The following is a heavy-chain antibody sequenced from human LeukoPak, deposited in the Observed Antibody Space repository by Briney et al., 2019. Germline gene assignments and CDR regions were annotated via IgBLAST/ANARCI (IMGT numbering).Heavy chain of an antibody. CDR1: GGSISSYY. D-gene: IGHD3-10*01. J-gene: IGHJ4*02. CDR3: ARGTGNYGSGSYSRVNDY. V-gene: IGHV4-34*01. Sequence: SETLPLTCTVSGGSISSYYWSWIRQPPGKGLEWIGEINHSGSTNYNPSLKSRVTISVDTSKNQFSLTLSSVTAADTAVYYCARGTGNYGSGSYSRVNDYWGQGTLVTVSS. CDR2: INHSGST.